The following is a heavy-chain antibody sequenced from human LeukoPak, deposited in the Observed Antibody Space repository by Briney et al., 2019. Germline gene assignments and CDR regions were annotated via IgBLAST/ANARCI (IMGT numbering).Heavy chain of an antibody. V-gene: IGHV4-59*01. CDR3: ARGGSYYEPFDY. J-gene: IGHJ4*02. CDR1: GGSISSYY. D-gene: IGHD1-26*01. Sequence: PSETLSLTCTVSGGSISSYYWSWIRQPPGKGLERIGYIYYSGSTNYNPSLKSRVTISVDTSKNQFSLKLSSVSAADTAVYYCARGGSYYEPFDYWGQGTLVTVSS. CDR2: IYYSGST.